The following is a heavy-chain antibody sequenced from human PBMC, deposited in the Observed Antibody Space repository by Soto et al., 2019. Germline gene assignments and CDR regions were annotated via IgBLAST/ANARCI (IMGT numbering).Heavy chain of an antibody. CDR1: GGSFSGYY. J-gene: IGHJ6*03. D-gene: IGHD3-10*01. CDR2: INHSGST. V-gene: IGHV4-34*01. CDR3: ARGPRAYYGSGSYYQSSYYYYSYMDV. Sequence: SETLSLTCAVYGGSFSGYYWSWIRQPPGKGLEWIGEINHSGSTNYNPSLKSRVTISVDTSKNQFSLRLSSVTAADTAVYYCARGPRAYYGSGSYYQSSYYYYSYMDVWGKGTTVTVSS.